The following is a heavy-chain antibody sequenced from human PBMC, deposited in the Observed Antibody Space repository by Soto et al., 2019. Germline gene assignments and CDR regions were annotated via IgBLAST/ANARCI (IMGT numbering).Heavy chain of an antibody. CDR3: AKAQRVKDIVVVAAYYYGMDV. CDR2: ISGSGGST. V-gene: IGHV3-23*01. CDR1: GFPFSSYA. Sequence: GSLRLSCAASGFPFSSYAMSWVRQAPGKGLEWVSAISGSGGSTYYADSVKGRFTISRDNSKNTLYLQMNSLRAEDTAVYYCAKAQRVKDIVVVAAYYYGMDVWGQGTTVTVSS. J-gene: IGHJ6*02. D-gene: IGHD2-15*01.